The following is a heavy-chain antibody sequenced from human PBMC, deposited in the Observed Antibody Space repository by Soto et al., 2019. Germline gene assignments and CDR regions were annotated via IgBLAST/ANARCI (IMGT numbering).Heavy chain of an antibody. D-gene: IGHD6-19*01. CDR1: GDSVSSNSAA. CDR3: SRAAIPPGIAVAGTPYYCDY. Sequence: SQTLSLTCAIPGDSVSSNSAAWNWIRQSPSRGLEWLGRTYYRSKWNNDYAVSVKSRITINPDTSKNQFSLQLNSVTPVDTAVYYCSRAAIPPGIAVAGTPYYCDYWGQGTLVTVSS. CDR2: TYYRSKWNN. V-gene: IGHV6-1*01. J-gene: IGHJ4*02.